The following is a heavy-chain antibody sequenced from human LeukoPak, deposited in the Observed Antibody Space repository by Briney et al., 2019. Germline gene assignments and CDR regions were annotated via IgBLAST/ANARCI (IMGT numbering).Heavy chain of an antibody. CDR3: ARGLYCTNGVCPYYFDY. J-gene: IGHJ4*02. D-gene: IGHD2-8*01. Sequence: SETLSLTCTVSGYSISSNYYWGWIRQPPGKGLEWIGTIYRSGSIYYNPSLKSRLTISVDTSKNQFSLKLRSVTAADTAVYYCARGLYCTNGVCPYYFDYWGQGTLVTVSS. CDR2: IYRSGSI. V-gene: IGHV4-38-2*02. CDR1: GYSISSNYY.